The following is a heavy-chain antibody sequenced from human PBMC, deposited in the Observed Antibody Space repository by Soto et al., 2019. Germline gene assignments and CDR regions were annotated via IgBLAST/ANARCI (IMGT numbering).Heavy chain of an antibody. J-gene: IGHJ1*01. CDR1: GGSISGGYY. CDR2: IYFSEAT. CDR3: ARDVGYFARALEV. D-gene: IGHD5-18*01. Sequence: QVQLQESGPGLVTPSQTLSLTCTVSGGSISGGYYWSWIRQHPGKGLEWIGYIYFSEATYYNPTLKSRVTISVDTSKNQLSLKLSSVTAAETAMYYWARDVGYFARALEVWGQGTLVNVSS. V-gene: IGHV4-31*03.